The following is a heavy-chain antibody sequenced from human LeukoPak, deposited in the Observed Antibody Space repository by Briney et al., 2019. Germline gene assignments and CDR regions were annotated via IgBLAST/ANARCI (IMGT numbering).Heavy chain of an antibody. D-gene: IGHD6-13*01. Sequence: VASVKVSCKASGYTFTGYYMHWVRQAPGQGLEWMGWINPNSGGTNYAQKFQGRVTMTRDTSISTAYMELSRLRSDDTAVYYCARSRRMGSSWYAAGYFDYWGQGTLVTVSS. J-gene: IGHJ4*02. V-gene: IGHV1-2*02. CDR1: GYTFTGYY. CDR3: ARSRRMGSSWYAAGYFDY. CDR2: INPNSGGT.